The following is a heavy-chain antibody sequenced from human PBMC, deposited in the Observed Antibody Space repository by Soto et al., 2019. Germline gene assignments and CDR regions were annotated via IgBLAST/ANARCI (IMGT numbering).Heavy chain of an antibody. J-gene: IGHJ6*04. V-gene: IGHV4-34*01. CDR2: INHSGST. Sequence: SETLSLTFAVYCGSCSGYYWSWIRQPPGKGLEWIGEINHSGSTNYNPSLKSRVTISVDTSKNQFSLKLSSVTDADTAVYYVAASRPYYGMDVWGKGTTVTVSS. CDR3: AASRPYYGMDV. CDR1: CGSCSGYY. D-gene: IGHD6-6*01.